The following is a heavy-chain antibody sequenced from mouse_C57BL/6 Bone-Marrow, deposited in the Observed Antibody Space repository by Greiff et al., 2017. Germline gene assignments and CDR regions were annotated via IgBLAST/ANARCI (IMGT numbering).Heavy chain of an antibody. J-gene: IGHJ4*01. CDR2: IWSGGST. CDR3: ARKGDGYYEGMDY. Sequence: QVHVKQSGPGLVQPSQSLSITCTVSGFSLTSYGVHWVRQSPGKGLEWLGVIWSGGSTDSNAAFISRLSISKDNSKSQVFFKMNSLQADDTAIDYCARKGDGYYEGMDYWGQGTSVTVSS. V-gene: IGHV2-2*01. CDR1: GFSLTSYG. D-gene: IGHD2-3*01.